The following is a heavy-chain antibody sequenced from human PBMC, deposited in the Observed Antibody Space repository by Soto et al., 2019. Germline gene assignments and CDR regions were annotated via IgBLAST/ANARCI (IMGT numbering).Heavy chain of an antibody. CDR2: ISSSSSTI. CDR3: ARDVVPNHSYFYYGMDV. V-gene: IGHV3-48*02. J-gene: IGHJ6*02. D-gene: IGHD2-21*01. Sequence: EVQLVESGGGLVQPGGSLRLSCAASGFTFSSYSMNWVRQAPGKGLEWVSYISSSSSTIYYADSVKGRFTISRDNAKYSLYLQMNSLRDDDTAVYYCARDVVPNHSYFYYGMDVWGQGTTVTVSS. CDR1: GFTFSSYS.